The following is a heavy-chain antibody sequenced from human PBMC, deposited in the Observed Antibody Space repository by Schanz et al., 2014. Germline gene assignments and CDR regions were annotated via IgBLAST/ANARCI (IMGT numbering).Heavy chain of an antibody. J-gene: IGHJ2*01. V-gene: IGHV4-4*02. D-gene: IGHD1-1*01. CDR2: INHGGST. CDR1: GGSISSSDW. Sequence: QVQLQESGPGLVKPSGTLSLTCAVSGGSISSSDWWSWVRQPPGKGLEWIAEINHGGSTNYNPSLKSRVTISVDTSKNQFSLRLDSVTAADTAVYYCARDTTWRLDLWGRGTLVTVSS. CDR3: ARDTTWRLDL.